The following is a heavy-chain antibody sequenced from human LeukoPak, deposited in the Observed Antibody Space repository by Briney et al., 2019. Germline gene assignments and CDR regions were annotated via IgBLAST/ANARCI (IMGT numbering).Heavy chain of an antibody. CDR3: ARESIAMVRGADGMDV. V-gene: IGHV1-18*01. D-gene: IGHD3-10*01. J-gene: IGHJ6*02. CDR1: GYSFTNYG. CDR2: ISAYDGNT. Sequence: ASVRVSCKASGYSFTNYGISWVRQAPGQGLEWMGWISAYDGNTKYAQKLQGRVTMTTDTSTTTAYMELRSLRSDDTAVYYCARESIAMVRGADGMDVWGQGTTVTVSS.